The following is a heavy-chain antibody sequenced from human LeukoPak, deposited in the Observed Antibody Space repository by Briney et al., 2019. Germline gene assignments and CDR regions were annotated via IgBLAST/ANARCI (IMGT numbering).Heavy chain of an antibody. J-gene: IGHJ6*03. V-gene: IGHV1-69*05. CDR2: IIPIFGTA. Sequence: VAPVKVSCKASGYTFTGYYMHWVRQAPGQGLEWMGGIIPIFGTANYAQKFQGRVTITTDESTSTAYMELSSLRSEDTAVYYCARSPVYYGSGRERAPRHDYYYMDVWGKGTTVTVSS. CDR3: ARSPVYYGSGRERAPRHDYYYMDV. D-gene: IGHD3-10*01. CDR1: GYTFTGYY.